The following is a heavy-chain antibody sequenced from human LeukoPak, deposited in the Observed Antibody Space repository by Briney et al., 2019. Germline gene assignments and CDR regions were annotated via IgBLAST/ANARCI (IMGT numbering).Heavy chain of an antibody. Sequence: ASVKVSCKASGYTFTSYDINWVRQATGQGLEWMGWMNPHSGNTGYAQKFQGRVTITRNTSISTAYMELSSLRSEDTAVYYCASWGILRQHQGNYYMDVCGKGTTVTVSS. CDR3: ASWGILRQHQGNYYMDV. V-gene: IGHV1-8*03. J-gene: IGHJ6*03. CDR1: GYTFTSYD. D-gene: IGHD3-9*01. CDR2: MNPHSGNT.